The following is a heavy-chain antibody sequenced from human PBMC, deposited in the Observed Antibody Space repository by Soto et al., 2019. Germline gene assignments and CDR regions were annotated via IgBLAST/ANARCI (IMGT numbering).Heavy chain of an antibody. V-gene: IGHV4-39*07. J-gene: IGHJ5*02. CDR2: INHSGST. Sequence: SETLSLTCTVSGGSISSSSYYWSWIRQPPGKGLEWIGEINHSGSTNYNPSLKSRVTISVDTSKNQFSLKLSSVTAADTAVYYCARRPIAGFRIFNWFDPWGQGTLVTVSS. CDR1: GGSISSSSYY. CDR3: ARRPIAGFRIFNWFDP. D-gene: IGHD6-13*01.